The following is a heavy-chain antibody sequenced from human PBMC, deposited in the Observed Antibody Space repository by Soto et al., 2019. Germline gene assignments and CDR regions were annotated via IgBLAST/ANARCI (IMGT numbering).Heavy chain of an antibody. CDR1: GFTFSSYG. CDR2: ISYDGSNK. V-gene: IGHV3-30*18. D-gene: IGHD4-17*01. Sequence: GGSLRLSCAASGFTFSSYGVHWVRQAPGKGLEWVAVISYDGSNKYYADSVKGRFTISRDNSKNTLYLQMNSLRAEDTAVYYCAKGPDYGDFPFDYWGQGTLVTVSS. J-gene: IGHJ4*02. CDR3: AKGPDYGDFPFDY.